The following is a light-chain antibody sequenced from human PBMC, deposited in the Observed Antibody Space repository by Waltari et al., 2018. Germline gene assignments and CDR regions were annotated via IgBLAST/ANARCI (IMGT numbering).Light chain of an antibody. CDR3: LLSYSGTYV. V-gene: IGLV7-46*01. CDR1: TVAVTSGLH. J-gene: IGLJ1*01. Sequence: QALVTQDPSPPVPPGETVPLASAASTVAVTSGLHPYWFQQKPGQAPRTLIYEASKKHSWTPARFSGSIPGGKAALTLSGAQAEDEADYYCLLSYSGTYVFGTGTKVTVL. CDR2: EAS.